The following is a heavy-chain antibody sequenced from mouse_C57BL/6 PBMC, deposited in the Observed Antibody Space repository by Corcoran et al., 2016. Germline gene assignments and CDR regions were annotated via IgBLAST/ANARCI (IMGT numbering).Heavy chain of an antibody. D-gene: IGHD1-1*01. Sequence: QIQLVQSGPELKKPRETVKISCKASGYTFTTYGMSWVKQAPGKGLKWMGWINTYSGVPTYADDFKGRFAFSLETFASTAYLQINNLKKEDTATDFCARSGNYDGSSYNYWGQGTTLTVSS. J-gene: IGHJ2*01. CDR3: ARSGNYDGSSYNY. CDR2: INTYSGVP. CDR1: GYTFTTYG. V-gene: IGHV9-3*01.